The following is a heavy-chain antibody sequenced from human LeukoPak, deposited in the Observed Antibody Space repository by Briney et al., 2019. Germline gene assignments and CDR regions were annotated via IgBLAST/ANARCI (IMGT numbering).Heavy chain of an antibody. CDR2: IIPIFGTA. D-gene: IGHD3-10*01. Sequence: ASVKVSCRASGGTFSSYAISWVRQAPGQGLEWMGGIIPIFGTANYAQKFQGRVTITADESTSTAYMELSSLRSEDTAVYYCARGKVRGVYVDWGQGTLVTVSS. CDR3: ARGKVRGVYVD. CDR1: GGTFSSYA. V-gene: IGHV1-69*01. J-gene: IGHJ4*02.